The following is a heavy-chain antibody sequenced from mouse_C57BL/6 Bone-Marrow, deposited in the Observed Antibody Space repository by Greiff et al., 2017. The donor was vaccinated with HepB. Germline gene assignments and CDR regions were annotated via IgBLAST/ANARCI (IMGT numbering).Heavy chain of an antibody. CDR2: ISYDGSN. CDR3: ARGPGYFDV. Sequence: EVHLVESGPGLVKPSQSLSLTCSVTGYSITSGYYWNWIRQFPGNKLEWMGYISYDGSNNYNPSLKNRISITRDTTKNQFFLKLNSVTTEDTATYYCARGPGYFDVWGTGTTVTVSS. CDR1: GYSITSGYY. J-gene: IGHJ1*03. V-gene: IGHV3-6*01.